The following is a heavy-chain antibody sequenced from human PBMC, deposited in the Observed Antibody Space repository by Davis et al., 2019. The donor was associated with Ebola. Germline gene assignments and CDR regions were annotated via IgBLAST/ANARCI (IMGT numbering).Heavy chain of an antibody. D-gene: IGHD2-15*01. V-gene: IGHV3-7*01. CDR3: ARGNRYCSGDTCANWLDP. CDR1: GFTFSSYW. J-gene: IGHJ5*02. Sequence: GESLKISCAASGFTFSSYWMSWVRQAPGKGLEWVANIKQDGSEKYYVNSVKGRFIISRDNAKNTLYVQMNSLSAEDTAVYYCARGNRYCSGDTCANWLDPWGQGTLVTVSS. CDR2: IKQDGSEK.